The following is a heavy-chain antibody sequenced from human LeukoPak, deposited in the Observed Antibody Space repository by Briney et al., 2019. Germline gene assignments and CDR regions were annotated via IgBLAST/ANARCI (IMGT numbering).Heavy chain of an antibody. CDR1: GGSIRSYY. CDR2: IYSSGTT. CDR3: ARGRVPVSYYYGMDV. J-gene: IGHJ6*02. V-gene: IGHV4-59*01. Sequence: SETLSLTCTVSGGSIRSYYWSWIRQTPGKGLEWIGDIYSSGTTNYNPSLKSRVTISLDTPKNQFTLKVSSMTAADTAVYYCARGRVPVSYYYGMDVWGQGTTVTVSS. D-gene: IGHD2-2*01.